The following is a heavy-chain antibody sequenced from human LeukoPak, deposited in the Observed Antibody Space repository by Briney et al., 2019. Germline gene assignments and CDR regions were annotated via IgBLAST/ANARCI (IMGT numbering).Heavy chain of an antibody. CDR1: GGSISSYY. CDR2: IYYSGST. CDR3: ARLRGSGSYLYYFDY. V-gene: IGHV4-59*08. J-gene: IGHJ4*02. D-gene: IGHD3-10*01. Sequence: SETLSLTCTVSGGSISSYYWSWIRQPPGKGLEWIGYIYYSGSTNYNPSLKSRVTISVDTSKNQLSLKLSSVTAADTAVYYCARLRGSGSYLYYFDYWGQGTLVTVSS.